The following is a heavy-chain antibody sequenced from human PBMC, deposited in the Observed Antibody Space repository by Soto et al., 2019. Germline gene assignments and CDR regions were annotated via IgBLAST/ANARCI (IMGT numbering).Heavy chain of an antibody. CDR3: AIIGGAYGSNNWIDP. CDR1: GDTISTGGYA. J-gene: IGHJ5*02. D-gene: IGHD3-16*01. V-gene: IGHV4-30-2*02. Sequence: PSETLSITFGVSGDTISTGGYAWAWIRQPPGKALEWIGHTYHSGNPYYNPSLKSRVIISVDRSKNQFSLKVTSVTAADTATYYCAIIGGAYGSNNWIDPWGQGALVTVSS. CDR2: TYHSGNP.